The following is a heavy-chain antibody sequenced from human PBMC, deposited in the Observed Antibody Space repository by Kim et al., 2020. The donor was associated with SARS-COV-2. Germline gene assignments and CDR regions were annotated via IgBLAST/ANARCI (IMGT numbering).Heavy chain of an antibody. V-gene: IGHV3-23*01. CDR2: ISGSGYAT. CDR3: AKRSFSRLDV. Sequence: GGSLRLSCAASGFTFSSMSWVRQAPGKGLEWVSDISGSGYATYYADSVKGRFTISRDSSKNTVYLQMTSLRAEDTALYYCAKRSFSRLDVWGQGTTVTVS. J-gene: IGHJ6*02. CDR1: GFTFSS. D-gene: IGHD6-19*01.